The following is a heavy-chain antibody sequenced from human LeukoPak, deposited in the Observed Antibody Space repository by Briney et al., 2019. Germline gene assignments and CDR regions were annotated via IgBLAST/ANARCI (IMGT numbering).Heavy chain of an antibody. CDR2: IYGSGVSI. J-gene: IGHJ4*02. D-gene: IGHD1-26*01. V-gene: IGHV3-23*01. Sequence: PGGSLRLSCVASGFTFKKYVMNWVRQAPGKGLEWLAPIYGSGVSISYADSVKGRFTISRDNSNNTLYLQMNSLRAEDTAMYYCAKDLGWELPAEAYWGQGILVTVSS. CDR3: AKDLGWELPAEAY. CDR1: GFTFKKYV.